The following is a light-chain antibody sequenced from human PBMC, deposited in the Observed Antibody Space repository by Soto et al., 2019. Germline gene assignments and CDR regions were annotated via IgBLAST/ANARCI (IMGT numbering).Light chain of an antibody. CDR3: QQYYSYPLT. Sequence: AIPMTQSPSSFSASTGDRVTITCRASQSINTYLAWYQLKPGKAPKLLIYAASTLQGGVPSRFSGSGSGTEFTLTINYLQSEDFATYYCQQYYSYPLTCGPGTKVDIK. J-gene: IGKJ3*01. CDR1: QSINTY. CDR2: AAS. V-gene: IGKV1-8*01.